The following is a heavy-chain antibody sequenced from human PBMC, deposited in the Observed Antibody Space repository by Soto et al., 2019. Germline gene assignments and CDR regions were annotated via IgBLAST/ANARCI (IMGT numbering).Heavy chain of an antibody. Sequence: QVQLVQSGAEVKKPGASVKDSCKASGYTFTSYDINWVRQATGQGLEWMGWMNPKSGKTGYAQKFQGRVTMTRNTSISKAYMELSSVRSEDTAVYYGARGGVSVSLARWTYDYYYYCMDDWGQGTTVTVSS. CDR3: ARGGVSVSLARWTYDYYYYCMDD. J-gene: IGHJ6*02. D-gene: IGHD1-7*01. CDR1: GYTFTSYD. CDR2: MNPKSGKT. V-gene: IGHV1-8*01.